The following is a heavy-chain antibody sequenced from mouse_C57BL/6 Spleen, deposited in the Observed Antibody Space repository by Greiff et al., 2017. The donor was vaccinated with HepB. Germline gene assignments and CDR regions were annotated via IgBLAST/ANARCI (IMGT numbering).Heavy chain of an antibody. V-gene: IGHV1-82*01. Sequence: VKLMESGPELVKPGASVKISCKASGYAFSSSWMNWVKQRPGKGLEWIGRIYPGDGDTNYNGKFKGKATLTADKSSSTAYMQLSSLTSEDSAVYFCARDTTVVGGYFDVWGTGTTVTVSS. CDR1: GYAFSSSW. CDR2: IYPGDGDT. D-gene: IGHD1-1*01. J-gene: IGHJ1*03. CDR3: ARDTTVVGGYFDV.